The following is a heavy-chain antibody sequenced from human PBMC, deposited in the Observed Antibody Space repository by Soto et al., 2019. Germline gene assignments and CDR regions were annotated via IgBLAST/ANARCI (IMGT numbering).Heavy chain of an antibody. CDR2: FDPEDGET. CDR1: GYTLTELS. CDR3: ATRREYCTNGVCYVRYDPHGYDAFDI. V-gene: IGHV1-24*01. D-gene: IGHD2-8*01. Sequence: ASVKVSCKVSGYTLTELSMHWVRQAPGKGLEWMGGFDPEDGETIYAQKFQGRVTMTEDTSTDTAYMELSSLRSEDTAVYYCATRREYCTNGVCYVRYDPHGYDAFDIWGQGTMVTV. J-gene: IGHJ3*02.